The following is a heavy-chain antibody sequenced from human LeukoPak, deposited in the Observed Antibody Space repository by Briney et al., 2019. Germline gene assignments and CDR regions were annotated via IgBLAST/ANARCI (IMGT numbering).Heavy chain of an antibody. D-gene: IGHD6-13*01. Sequence: PGGSLRLSCAASGFTFSSYAMSWVRQAPGKGLEWVSGISGSGGNTYYADSVKGRFTISRDNSKNTLFLQMNSLRAEDTAVYYCAKDFEYSGYSSSKFDYWGQGTLVTVSS. CDR2: ISGSGGNT. CDR3: AKDFEYSGYSSSKFDY. CDR1: GFTFSSYA. V-gene: IGHV3-23*01. J-gene: IGHJ4*02.